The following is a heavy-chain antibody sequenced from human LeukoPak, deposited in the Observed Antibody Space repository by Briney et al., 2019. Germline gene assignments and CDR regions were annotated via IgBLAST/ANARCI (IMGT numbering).Heavy chain of an antibody. Sequence: PGGSLRLSCAASAFTFSSYAMSWVRQAPGKGLEWVSAISAGADSTYYADSVQGRFTISRDNSKNTLHLQMSGLGAEDTAVYFCARGAYGDYDSWGQGTLVTASS. CDR2: ISAGADST. CDR3: ARGAYGDYDS. D-gene: IGHD4-17*01. CDR1: AFTFSSYA. J-gene: IGHJ5*01. V-gene: IGHV3-23*01.